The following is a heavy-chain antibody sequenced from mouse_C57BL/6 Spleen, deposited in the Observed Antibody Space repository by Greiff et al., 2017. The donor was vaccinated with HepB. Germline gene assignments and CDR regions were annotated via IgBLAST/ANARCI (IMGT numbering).Heavy chain of an antibody. Sequence: QVHVKQSGAELARPGASVKLSCKASGYTFTSYGISWVKQRTGQGLEWIGEIYPRSGNTYYNEKCKGKATLTADKSSSTAYMELRSLTSEDSAVYFCARKRDDGYYNYYAMDYWGQGTSVTVSS. CDR3: ARKRDDGYYNYYAMDY. CDR1: GYTFTSYG. D-gene: IGHD2-3*01. V-gene: IGHV1-81*01. J-gene: IGHJ4*01. CDR2: IYPRSGNT.